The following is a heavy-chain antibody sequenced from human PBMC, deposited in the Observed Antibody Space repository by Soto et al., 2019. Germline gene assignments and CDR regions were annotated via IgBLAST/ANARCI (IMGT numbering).Heavy chain of an antibody. CDR2: TSYDGSSI. J-gene: IGHJ4*02. CDR1: GFTFSSYA. Sequence: QVQLVESGGGVVQPGRSLRLSCAASGFTFSSYAMHWVRQAPGKGLEWVAVTSYDGSSIQYADSVKGRFTISRDNSKNTLYQQMNSLRTEDTAMYYCARPYSSGWYWFDYWGQGTQVTVSS. D-gene: IGHD6-19*01. V-gene: IGHV3-30-3*01. CDR3: ARPYSSGWYWFDY.